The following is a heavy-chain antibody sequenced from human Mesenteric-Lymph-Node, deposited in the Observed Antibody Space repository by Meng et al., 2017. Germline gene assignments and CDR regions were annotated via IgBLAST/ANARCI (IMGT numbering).Heavy chain of an antibody. CDR1: RFTFSSYA. Sequence: GESLKISCAASRFTFSSYAMSWVRQAPGKGLEWVATISGNGGNTYYADSVKGRFTISRDNSKNTLYLQMNSLRAEDTAVYYCATDVKVGATEFYAFDIWGQGTMVTVSS. D-gene: IGHD1-26*01. CDR2: ISGNGGNT. J-gene: IGHJ3*02. V-gene: IGHV3-23*01. CDR3: ATDVKVGATEFYAFDI.